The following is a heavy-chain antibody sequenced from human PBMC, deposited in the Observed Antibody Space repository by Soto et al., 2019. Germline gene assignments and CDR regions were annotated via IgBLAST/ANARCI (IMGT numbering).Heavy chain of an antibody. CDR3: ARDGGSDIVATSFDY. J-gene: IGHJ4*02. CDR1: GYTFTGYY. CDR2: INPNSGGT. V-gene: IGHV1-2*04. Sequence: QVQLVQSGAEVKKPGASVKVSCKASGYTFTGYYMHWVRQAPGQGLEWMGWINPNSGGTNYAQKFQGWVTMTRDTSISTAYMELSRVRSDDTAVYYCARDGGSDIVATSFDYWGQGTLVTVSS. D-gene: IGHD5-12*01.